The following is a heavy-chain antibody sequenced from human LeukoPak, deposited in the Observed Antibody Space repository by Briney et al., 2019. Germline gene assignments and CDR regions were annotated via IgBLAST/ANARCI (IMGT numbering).Heavy chain of an antibody. Sequence: ASVKVSCKASGYTFTSYDINWVRQATGQGLELMAWMNPNSGNTGYAQKFQGRVTVTRDTSISTAYMELSGLRSEDTAVYYCTRGPICTGGSCFWFDPWGQGTLVSVSS. CDR1: GYTFTSYD. D-gene: IGHD2-15*01. J-gene: IGHJ5*02. CDR2: MNPNSGNT. CDR3: TRGPICTGGSCFWFDP. V-gene: IGHV1-8*01.